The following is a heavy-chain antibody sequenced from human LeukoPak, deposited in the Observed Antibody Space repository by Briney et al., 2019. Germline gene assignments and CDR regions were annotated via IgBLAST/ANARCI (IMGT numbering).Heavy chain of an antibody. CDR2: IIGSGSST. CDR1: GFTFSSYG. J-gene: IGHJ5*02. D-gene: IGHD1-26*01. CDR3: AKDQAGA. V-gene: IGHV3-23*01. Sequence: PGGSLRLSCAASGFTFSSYGMSWVRQAPGKGLQWVSVIIGSGSSTYYADSVKGRFTISRDNGKNALYLQMNSLGAEDTAVYYCAKDQAGAWGQGTRVTVSS.